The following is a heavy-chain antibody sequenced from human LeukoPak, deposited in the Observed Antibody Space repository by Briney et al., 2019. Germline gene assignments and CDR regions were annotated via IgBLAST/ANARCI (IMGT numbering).Heavy chain of an antibody. CDR3: ARRANRAYCGGDCSAGDAFDI. Sequence: GESLKISCKGSGYSFTSYWIGWVRQMPGKGLEWMGIIYPGDSDTRYSPSFQGQVTISADKSISTAYLQWSSLKASDTAMYYCARRANRAYCGGDCSAGDAFDIWGQGTMVTVSS. J-gene: IGHJ3*02. CDR1: GYSFTSYW. V-gene: IGHV5-51*01. CDR2: IYPGDSDT. D-gene: IGHD2-21*02.